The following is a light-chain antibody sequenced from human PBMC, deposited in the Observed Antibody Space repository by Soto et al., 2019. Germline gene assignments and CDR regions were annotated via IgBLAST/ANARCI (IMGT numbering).Light chain of an antibody. CDR3: HHYSADGT. Sequence: DIKRTQYPPNLAASGEGRDIGGCRASQSISSWLAWYQQKPGKAPKLLIYDASSLESGVPSRFSGSGSGTEVTGLICRLHCYTFAPYYGHHYSADGTFAQGTKVDIK. CDR2: DAS. V-gene: IGKV1-5*01. J-gene: IGKJ1*01. CDR1: QSISSW.